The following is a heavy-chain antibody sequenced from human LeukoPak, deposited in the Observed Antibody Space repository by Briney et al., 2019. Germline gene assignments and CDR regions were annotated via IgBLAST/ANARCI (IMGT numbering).Heavy chain of an antibody. J-gene: IGHJ4*02. CDR2: IWYDGSNK. CDR1: GFTFSSYG. CDR3: AGNYGPYYFDY. D-gene: IGHD3-10*01. Sequence: PGGSLRLSCAASGFTFSSYGMHWVRQAPGKGLEWVAVIWYDGSNKYYADSVKGRFTISRDNSKNTLYLQTNSLRAEDTAVYYCAGNYGPYYFDYWGQGTLATVSS. V-gene: IGHV3-33*01.